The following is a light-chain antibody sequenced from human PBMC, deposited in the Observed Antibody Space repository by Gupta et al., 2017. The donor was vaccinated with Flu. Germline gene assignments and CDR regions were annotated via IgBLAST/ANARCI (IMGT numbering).Light chain of an antibody. CDR3: SSDAGSNNFVV. J-gene: IGLJ2*01. CDR2: EVS. CDR1: SSDVGGYNY. V-gene: IGLV2-8*01. Sequence: QSALTQPPSASGSPGQSVTISCTGTSSDVGGYNYVSWYQQHPGKAPKLIIYEVSKRPSGVPDRFSGSKSGNTASLTVSGLQAEDEADYYCSSDAGSNNFVVFGGGTKLTVL.